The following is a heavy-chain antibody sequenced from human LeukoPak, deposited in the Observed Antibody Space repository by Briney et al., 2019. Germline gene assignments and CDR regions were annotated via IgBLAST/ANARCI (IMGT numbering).Heavy chain of an antibody. CDR1: GFALSGYS. Sequence: GGSLRLSCAASGFALSGYSMNWVRQAPGKGLEWVSSISSSSSYIYYADSVKGRFTISRDNAKNSLYLQMNSLRAEDTAVYYCARADSSSFAYWGQGTLVTVSS. V-gene: IGHV3-21*01. J-gene: IGHJ4*02. CDR3: ARADSSSFAY. CDR2: ISSSSSYI. D-gene: IGHD6-13*01.